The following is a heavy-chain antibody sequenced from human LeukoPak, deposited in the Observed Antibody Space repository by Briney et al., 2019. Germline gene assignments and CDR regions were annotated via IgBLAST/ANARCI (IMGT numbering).Heavy chain of an antibody. CDR3: ARESRVGATPKY. CDR2: INSDGSTT. V-gene: IGHV3-74*01. CDR1: GFTFSSYR. D-gene: IGHD1-26*01. J-gene: IGHJ4*02. Sequence: ASLRLSCAASGFTFSSYRMHWVRQAPQKVLVWVSRINSDGSTTSFADAVKGRFTISRDNAKNTLYLQMDSLRAEDTAVYYCARESRVGATPKYWGQGTLVTVSS.